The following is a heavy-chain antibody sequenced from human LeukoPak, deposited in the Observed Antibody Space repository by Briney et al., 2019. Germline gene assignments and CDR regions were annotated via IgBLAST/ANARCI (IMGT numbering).Heavy chain of an antibody. Sequence: SETLSLTCTVSSGSISSSRYYWAWIRQPPGKGLECIGSTYYSGSTSYNPSLKSRVTISVDTSKHQFSLKLSSVTAADTAVYYCASLRERSYYARGFDYWGQGTLVTVSS. J-gene: IGHJ4*02. CDR1: SGSISSSRYY. CDR2: TYYSGST. D-gene: IGHD3-3*01. V-gene: IGHV4-39*01. CDR3: ASLRERSYYARGFDY.